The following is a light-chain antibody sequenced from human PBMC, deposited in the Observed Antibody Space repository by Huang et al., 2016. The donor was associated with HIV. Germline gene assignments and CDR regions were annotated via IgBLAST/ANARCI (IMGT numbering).Light chain of an antibody. Sequence: EIVMTQSPVTLSVSPGERAPPPCRASQSVGSNLAWYQHKPGQAPRLLVYGASTRGTGIPARFSGSGSGTEFSLTISSLQSEDFAIYYCQQYDDWPRGFTFGPGTKVDIK. J-gene: IGKJ3*01. V-gene: IGKV3-15*01. CDR2: GAS. CDR3: QQYDDWPRGFT. CDR1: QSVGSN.